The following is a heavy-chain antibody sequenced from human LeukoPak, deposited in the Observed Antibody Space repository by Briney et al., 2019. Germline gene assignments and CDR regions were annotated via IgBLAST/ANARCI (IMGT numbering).Heavy chain of an antibody. Sequence: SETLSLTCTVSGGSISSYYWSWIRQPPGKGLEWIGYIYYSGSTNYNPSLKSRVTISVDTSKNQFSLKLSSVTAADTAVYYCARARITMVRGVIITVGGAEYYFDYWGQGTLVTVSS. D-gene: IGHD3-10*01. CDR1: GGSISSYY. J-gene: IGHJ4*02. CDR2: IYYSGST. V-gene: IGHV4-59*01. CDR3: ARARITMVRGVIITVGGAEYYFDY.